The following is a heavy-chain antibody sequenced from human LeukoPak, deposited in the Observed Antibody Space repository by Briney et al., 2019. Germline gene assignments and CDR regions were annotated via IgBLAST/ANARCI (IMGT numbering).Heavy chain of an antibody. CDR2: VNRIGYT. J-gene: IGHJ4*02. CDR1: GGSFSGYY. D-gene: IGHD6-13*01. CDR3: ARGFLAAAAL. V-gene: IGHV4-34*01. Sequence: SETLSLTCAVNGGSFSGYYWSWIRQPPGKGLEWIGEVNRIGYTDYNASLKSRVFISVDTSKNQFSLNLTSVTAADTAVYYCARGFLAAAALWGQGTLVTVSS.